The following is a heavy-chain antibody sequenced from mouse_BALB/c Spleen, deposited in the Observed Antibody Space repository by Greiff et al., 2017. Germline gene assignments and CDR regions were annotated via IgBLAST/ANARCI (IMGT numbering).Heavy chain of an antibody. Sequence: EVKLQESGGGLVQPGGSRKLSCAASGFTFSSFGMHWVRQAPEKGLEWVAYISSGSSTIYYADTVKGRFTISRDNPKNTLFLQMTSLRSEDTAMYYCARTMTPNYFDYWGQGTTLTVSS. D-gene: IGHD2-4*01. CDR3: ARTMTPNYFDY. V-gene: IGHV5-17*02. CDR2: ISSGSSTI. J-gene: IGHJ2*01. CDR1: GFTFSSFG.